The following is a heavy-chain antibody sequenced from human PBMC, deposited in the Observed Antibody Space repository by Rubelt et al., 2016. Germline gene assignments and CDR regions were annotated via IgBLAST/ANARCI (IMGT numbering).Heavy chain of an antibody. D-gene: IGHD1/OR15-1a*01. V-gene: IGHV4-4*02. Sequence: QVQLQESGPGLVKPSGTLSLTCAVSGGSISSSNWWSWVRQPPGKGLEWIGEIYHSGSTNYNPSLKCRVTISGVTSKNQCSLKLSAVTAADTAVYYCARMGAPRTTGTTRAPHDYWGQGTLVTVS. CDR1: GGSISSSNW. J-gene: IGHJ4*02. CDR2: IYHSGST. CDR3: ARMGAPRTTGTTRAPHDY.